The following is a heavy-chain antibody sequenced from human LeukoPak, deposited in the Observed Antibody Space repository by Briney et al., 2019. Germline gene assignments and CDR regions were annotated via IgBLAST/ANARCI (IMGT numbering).Heavy chain of an antibody. CDR3: AKDFTLNYYDSSGYYSDFDY. V-gene: IGHV3-23*01. CDR1: GFTFSSYA. D-gene: IGHD3-22*01. Sequence: PGGSLRLSCAASGFTFSSYAMSWVRQAPGKGLEWVSAISGSGGSTYYADSVKGRFTISRDNSKNTLYLQMNSLRAEDTAVYYCAKDFTLNYYDSSGYYSDFDYWGQGTLVTVSS. CDR2: ISGSGGST. J-gene: IGHJ4*02.